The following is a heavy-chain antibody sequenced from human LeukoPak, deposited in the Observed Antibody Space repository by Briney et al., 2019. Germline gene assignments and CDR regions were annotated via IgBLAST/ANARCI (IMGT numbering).Heavy chain of an antibody. Sequence: SETLSLTCTVSGGSISSYYWSWIRQPPGKGLEWIGYIYYSGSTNYNPSLKSRVTISVDTSKNQFSLKLSSVTAADTAVYYCARVVVVVPAAIPDWFDPWGQGTLVTVSS. V-gene: IGHV4-59*01. D-gene: IGHD2-2*02. CDR3: ARVVVVVPAAIPDWFDP. J-gene: IGHJ5*02. CDR1: GGSISSYY. CDR2: IYYSGST.